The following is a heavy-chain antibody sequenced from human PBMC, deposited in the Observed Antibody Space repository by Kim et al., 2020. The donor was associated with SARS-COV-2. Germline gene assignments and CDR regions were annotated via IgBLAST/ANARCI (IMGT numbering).Heavy chain of an antibody. CDR2: ITTNKAKT. CDR1: GYTFTDYG. J-gene: IGHJ4*02. V-gene: IGHV1-18*04. Sequence: ASVKVSCKASGYTFTDYGINWVRQAPGQGLEWVGKITTNKAKTDYAQNFRGRVILSADTSTSTAYMELSSLTSEDTAIYYCARRLEGYWGQGTLVTVSS. CDR3: ARRLEGY.